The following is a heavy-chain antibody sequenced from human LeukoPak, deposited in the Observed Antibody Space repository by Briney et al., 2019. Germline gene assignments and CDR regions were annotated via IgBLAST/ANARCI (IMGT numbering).Heavy chain of an antibody. CDR3: ARHRHGVWFFLHY. V-gene: IGHV4-59*08. D-gene: IGHD6-19*01. CDR1: GGYISSYY. Sequence: PSETLSLTCTVSGGYISSYYWSWIRQPPGKGLEWIGRIYNSGTTNYNPSLKSRVTISLDKSKNQFSLKLSSVTAADTAVYYCARHRHGVWFFLHYWGQGTQVPVS. J-gene: IGHJ4*02. CDR2: IYNSGTT.